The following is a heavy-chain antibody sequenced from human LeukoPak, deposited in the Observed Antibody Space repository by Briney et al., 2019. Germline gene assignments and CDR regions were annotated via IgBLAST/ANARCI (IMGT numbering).Heavy chain of an antibody. CDR3: ARQQQLVLAGAFDI. CDR1: GGTFSSYA. D-gene: IGHD6-13*01. V-gene: IGHV1-69*13. J-gene: IGHJ3*02. Sequence: SVKVSCKASGGTFSSYAISWVRQAPGQGLEWMGGIIPIFGTANYAQKFQGRVTITADESTSTAYMELSSPRSEDTAVYYCARQQQLVLAGAFDIWGQGTMVTVSS. CDR2: IIPIFGTA.